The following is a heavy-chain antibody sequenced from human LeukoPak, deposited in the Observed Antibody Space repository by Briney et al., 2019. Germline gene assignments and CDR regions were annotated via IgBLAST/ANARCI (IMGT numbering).Heavy chain of an antibody. J-gene: IGHJ4*02. D-gene: IGHD6-13*01. CDR1: GGSISSGGYY. CDR3: ARVALAAAGAYYFDY. V-gene: IGHV4-61*02. CDR2: IYTSGST. Sequence: PSETLSLTCTVSGGSISSGGYYWSWIRQPAGKGLEWIGRIYTSGSTNYNPSLKSRVTMSVDTSKNQFSLKLSSVTAADTAVYYCARVALAAAGAYYFDYWGQGTLVTVSS.